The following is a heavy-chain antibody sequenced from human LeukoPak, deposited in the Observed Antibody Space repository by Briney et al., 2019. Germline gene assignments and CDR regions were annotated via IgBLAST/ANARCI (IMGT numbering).Heavy chain of an antibody. Sequence: SETLSLTCTVSGGSISSYDWSWIRQPPGKGLEWIAYIRYNGNTNYNPSLKSRVTISLDTSQNQFSLTLTSVTAADTAVYYCARTSQADPLWGQGTLVTVSS. CDR2: IRYNGNT. CDR1: GGSISSYD. D-gene: IGHD2-2*01. CDR3: ARTSQADPL. J-gene: IGHJ4*02. V-gene: IGHV4-59*01.